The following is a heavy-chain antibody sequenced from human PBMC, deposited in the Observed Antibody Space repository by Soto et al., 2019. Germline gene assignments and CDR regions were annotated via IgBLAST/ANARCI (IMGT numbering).Heavy chain of an antibody. CDR2: INHSGST. Sequence: SETLSLTCAVYGGSFSGYYWSWIRQPPGKGLEWIGEINHSGSTNYNPSLKSRVTISVDTSKNQFSLKLSSVTAADTAVYYCARGRGTHSGSYNRIPRYFDYWGQGTLVTVSS. V-gene: IGHV4-34*01. J-gene: IGHJ4*02. D-gene: IGHD1-26*01. CDR3: ARGRGTHSGSYNRIPRYFDY. CDR1: GGSFSGYY.